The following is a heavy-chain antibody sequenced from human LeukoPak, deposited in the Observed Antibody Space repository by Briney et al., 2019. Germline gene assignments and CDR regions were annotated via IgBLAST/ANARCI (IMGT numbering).Heavy chain of an antibody. Sequence: SVKVSCKASGGTFSSYTISWVRQAPGQGLEWMGRIIPILGIANYAQKFQGRVTITADKSTSTAYMELSSLRSEDTAVYYCARADSSWYGYFDYWGQGTLVTVSS. D-gene: IGHD6-13*01. V-gene: IGHV1-69*02. J-gene: IGHJ4*02. CDR1: GGTFSSYT. CDR3: ARADSSWYGYFDY. CDR2: IIPILGIA.